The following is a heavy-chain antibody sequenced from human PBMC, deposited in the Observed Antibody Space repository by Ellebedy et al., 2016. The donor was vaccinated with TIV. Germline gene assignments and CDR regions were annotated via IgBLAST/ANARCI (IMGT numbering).Heavy chain of an antibody. CDR1: GYTFTSYY. D-gene: IGHD1-26*01. CDR3: ARVSGATNDAFDI. V-gene: IGHV1-46*01. CDR2: INPSGGST. J-gene: IGHJ3*02. Sequence: ASVKVSXXASGYTFTSYYMHWVRQAPGQGLEWMGIINPSGGSTSYAQKFQGRVTMTRDTSTSTVYMELSSLRSEDTAVYYCARVSGATNDAFDIWGQGTMVTVSS.